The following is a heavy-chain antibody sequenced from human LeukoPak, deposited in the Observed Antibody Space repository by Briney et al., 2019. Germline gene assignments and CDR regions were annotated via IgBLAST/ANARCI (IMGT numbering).Heavy chain of an antibody. CDR3: ARSPVEVDGFDI. CDR1: GFTFSTYW. J-gene: IGHJ3*02. D-gene: IGHD2-2*01. Sequence: GGSLRLSCAASGFTFSTYWMSWVRQPPGKGLEWVANIKQDGSEKYYVDSVKGRFTISRDNTKNSLSLQMNSLRVEDTAVYYCARSPVEVDGFDIWGQGTMVTVSS. V-gene: IGHV3-7*04. CDR2: IKQDGSEK.